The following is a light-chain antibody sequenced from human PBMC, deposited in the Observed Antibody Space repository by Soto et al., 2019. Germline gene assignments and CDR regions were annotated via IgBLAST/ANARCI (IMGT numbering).Light chain of an antibody. Sequence: QSVLTQPASVSGSPGQSITISCTGTSRDVGAYHYVSWYQQHPGKAPKLIIYEVGARPSGVSNRFSGSKSGNTASLTISGLQAEDEGDYYCSSYSTTTTPCVFGTGTQLTVL. J-gene: IGLJ1*01. V-gene: IGLV2-14*01. CDR1: SRDVGAYHY. CDR3: SSYSTTTTPCV. CDR2: EVG.